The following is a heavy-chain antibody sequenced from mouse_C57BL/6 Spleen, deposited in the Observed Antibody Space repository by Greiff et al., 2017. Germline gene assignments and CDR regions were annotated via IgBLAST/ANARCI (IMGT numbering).Heavy chain of an antibody. CDR3: ARGVAQATFDY. V-gene: IGHV1-50*01. CDR2: IAPSDSYT. CDR1: GYTFTSYW. J-gene: IGHJ2*01. Sequence: VQLQQPGAELVKPGASVKLSCKASGYTFTSYWMQWVKQRPGQGLEWIGEIAPSDSYTNYNQPFKGKATLTVDTSSSTSYMQLSSLTSEDSAGYYCARGVAQATFDYWGQGTTLTVSS. D-gene: IGHD3-2*02.